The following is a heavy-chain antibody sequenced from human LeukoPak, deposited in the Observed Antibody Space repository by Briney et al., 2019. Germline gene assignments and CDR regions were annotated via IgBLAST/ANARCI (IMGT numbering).Heavy chain of an antibody. CDR2: ISYDGSNK. CDR1: GFTFSSYG. J-gene: IGHJ4*02. V-gene: IGHV3-30*03. CDR3: ARLGGSGTQGYFDY. Sequence: QAGGSLRLSCAASGFTFSSYGMHWVRQAPGKGLEWVTVISYDGSNKYYADSLKGRFTISRDNSKNTLYLQMNSLRAEDTAVYYCARLGGSGTQGYFDYWGQGTLVTVSS. D-gene: IGHD3-10*01.